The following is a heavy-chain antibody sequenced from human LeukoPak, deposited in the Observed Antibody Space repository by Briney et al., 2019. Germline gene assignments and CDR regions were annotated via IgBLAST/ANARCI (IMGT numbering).Heavy chain of an antibody. Sequence: SETLSLTFTVTGGSINGYYWSWIRQSPGKGLEWIGRIYTSGSTNYNPSLKSRVTMSVDTSKNQFSLKLSSVTAADTAVYYCAREKDFSLWDAAVDYWGQGTLVTVSS. CDR3: AREKDFSLWDAAVDY. V-gene: IGHV4-4*07. J-gene: IGHJ4*02. CDR1: GGSINGYY. D-gene: IGHD3-3*01. CDR2: IYTSGST.